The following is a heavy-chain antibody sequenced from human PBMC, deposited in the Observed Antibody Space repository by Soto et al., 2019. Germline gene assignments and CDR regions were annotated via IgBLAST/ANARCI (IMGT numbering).Heavy chain of an antibody. D-gene: IGHD6-13*01. CDR3: ATSLSSSWPYFDY. J-gene: IGHJ4*02. CDR2: FDPEDGET. CDR1: GYTLTELS. Sequence: ASVKVSCKVSGYTLTELSMHWVRQAPGRGLEWMGGFDPEDGETIYAQKFQGRVTMTEDTSTDTAYMELSSLRSEDTAVYYCATSLSSSWPYFDYWGQGTLVTVSS. V-gene: IGHV1-24*01.